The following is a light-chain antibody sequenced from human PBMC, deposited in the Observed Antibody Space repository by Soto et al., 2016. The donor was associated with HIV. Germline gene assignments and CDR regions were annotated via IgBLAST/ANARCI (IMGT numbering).Light chain of an antibody. Sequence: DIQMTQSPSSLSASVGDRVTITCRASQGISSSLAWYQQKSGEAPKLLLYAASRLESGVPSRFSGSGSGTDFTLTISSLQPEDFATYCCQQYYTTPYTFGQGTKVEIK. J-gene: IGKJ2*01. CDR1: QGISSS. V-gene: IGKV1-NL1*01. CDR3: QQYYTTPYT. CDR2: AAS.